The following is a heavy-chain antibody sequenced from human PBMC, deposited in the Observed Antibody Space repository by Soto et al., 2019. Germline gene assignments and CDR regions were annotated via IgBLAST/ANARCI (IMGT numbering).Heavy chain of an antibody. J-gene: IGHJ1*01. Sequence: ASVKVSCKASGYIFTSYGIHWDRQAPGQGLEWLGWSSAHNENRYYAQKLQGRVTMTTDTLTSTGYMELRSLRSDDTAAYYCSREGDDSIWSSAESIQHRG. V-gene: IGHV1-18*01. CDR3: SREGDDSIWSSAESIQH. D-gene: IGHD6-13*01. CDR2: SSAHNENR. CDR1: GYIFTSYG.